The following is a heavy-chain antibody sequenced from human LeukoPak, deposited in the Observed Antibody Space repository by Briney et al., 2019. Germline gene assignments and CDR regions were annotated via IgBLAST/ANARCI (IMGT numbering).Heavy chain of an antibody. D-gene: IGHD2-2*02. V-gene: IGHV4-4*07. CDR3: AREGYCSSTNCYNFNY. Sequence: SETLSLTCTVSGGSISSYYWSWIRQPAGKGLEWIGRIYTSGSTYYNPSLKTRVTISVDTSKNQFSLKLSSVTAADTAVYYCAREGYCSSTNCYNFNYWGQGTLVTVSS. CDR2: IYTSGST. J-gene: IGHJ4*02. CDR1: GGSISSYY.